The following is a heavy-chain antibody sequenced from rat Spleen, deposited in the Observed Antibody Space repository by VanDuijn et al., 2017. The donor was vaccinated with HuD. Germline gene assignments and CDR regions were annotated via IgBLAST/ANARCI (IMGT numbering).Heavy chain of an antibody. CDR1: GFTFSDHN. CDR3: TRHLTENSYFEY. CDR2: INYDGSRT. V-gene: IGHV5-7*01. D-gene: IGHD1-7*01. J-gene: IGHJ2*01. Sequence: EVQLVESGGGLVQPGRSLKLSCAASGFTFSDHNMAWVRQAPKKGLEWVATINYDGSRTYYRDSVKGRFTISRESAKNILYLQMDNLRSEDTATYYCTRHLTENSYFEYWGQGVMVTASS.